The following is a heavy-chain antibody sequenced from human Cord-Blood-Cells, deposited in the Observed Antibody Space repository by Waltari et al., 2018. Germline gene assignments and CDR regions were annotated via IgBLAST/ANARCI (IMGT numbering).Heavy chain of an antibody. Sequence: QVQLQESGPGLVKPSETLSLTCTVSGGSISSYYWSWIRQPPGKGLEWIGYIYYSGSTNYNLSLKSRVTISVDTSKNQFSLKLSSVTAADTAVYYCARYRTGTFDYWGQGTLVTVSS. CDR2: IYYSGST. CDR1: GGSISSYY. V-gene: IGHV4-59*01. CDR3: ARYRTGTFDY. J-gene: IGHJ4*02. D-gene: IGHD1-1*01.